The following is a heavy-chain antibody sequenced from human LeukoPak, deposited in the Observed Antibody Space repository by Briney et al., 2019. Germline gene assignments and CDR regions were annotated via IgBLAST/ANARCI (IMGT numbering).Heavy chain of an antibody. V-gene: IGHV3-53*01. J-gene: IGHJ6*03. D-gene: IGHD1-26*01. Sequence: GGSLRLSCAASGFIVSSSYMSWVRQAPGNGLEWVSVIYSGGSTYYADSVKGRFTISRDNSKNTLYLQMNSLRAEDTAIYYCARGMEPYYYYYMDVWGKGTTVTVSS. CDR2: IYSGGST. CDR3: ARGMEPYYYYYMDV. CDR1: GFIVSSSY.